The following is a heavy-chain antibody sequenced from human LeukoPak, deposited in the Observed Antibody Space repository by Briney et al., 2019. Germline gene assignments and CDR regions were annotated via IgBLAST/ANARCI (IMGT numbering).Heavy chain of an antibody. CDR1: GYSFTAYV. V-gene: IGHV1-69*05. CDR2: IIPIFGTA. CDR3: ARGDWNYHFDY. J-gene: IGHJ4*02. Sequence: GSSVKVSCKASGYSFTAYVISWVRQAPGQGLEWMGGIIPIFGTANYAQKFQGRVTITTDESTSTAYMELSSLRSEDTAVYYCARGDWNYHFDYWGQGTLVTVSS. D-gene: IGHD1-7*01.